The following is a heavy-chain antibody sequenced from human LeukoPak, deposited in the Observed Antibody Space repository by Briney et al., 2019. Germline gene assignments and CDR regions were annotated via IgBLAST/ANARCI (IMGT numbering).Heavy chain of an antibody. V-gene: IGHV1-69*13. CDR2: IIPIFGTA. Sequence: SVKVSCKASGGTFSSYAISWVRQAPGQGLEWMGGIIPIFGTANYAQKFQGRVTITAGESTSTAYMELSSLRSEDTAVYYCARDPGPLAAMIDIWGQGTMVTVSS. J-gene: IGHJ3*02. D-gene: IGHD3-22*01. CDR3: ARDPGPLAAMIDI. CDR1: GGTFSSYA.